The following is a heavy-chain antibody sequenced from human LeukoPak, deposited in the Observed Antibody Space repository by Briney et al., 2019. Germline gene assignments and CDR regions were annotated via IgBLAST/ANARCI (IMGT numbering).Heavy chain of an antibody. V-gene: IGHV3-23*01. J-gene: IGHJ4*02. CDR1: GFTFDDYA. Sequence: GRSLRLSCAASGFTFDDYAMSWVRQAPGKGLEWVSAISGSGGSTYYADSVKGRFTISRDNSKNTLYLQMNSLRAEDTAVYYCAKDEGPYYDSSGYYPWADYWGQGTLVTVSS. CDR2: ISGSGGST. D-gene: IGHD3-22*01. CDR3: AKDEGPYYDSSGYYPWADY.